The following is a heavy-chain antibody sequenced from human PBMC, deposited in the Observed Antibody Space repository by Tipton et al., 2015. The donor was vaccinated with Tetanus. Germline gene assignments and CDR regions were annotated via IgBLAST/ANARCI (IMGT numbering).Heavy chain of an antibody. CDR2: IYYSGST. J-gene: IGHJ6*02. V-gene: IGHV4-59*01. D-gene: IGHD3-3*01. Sequence: TLSLTCTISGGSITTFYWSWIRQPPGKGLEWIGHIYYSGSTNYNPSLKSRVTISVDTSKNQFSLKLSSVTAADTAVYYCARDRSITIFGVVPINYYYGMDVWGQGTTVTVSS. CDR3: ARDRSITIFGVVPINYYYGMDV. CDR1: GGSITTFY.